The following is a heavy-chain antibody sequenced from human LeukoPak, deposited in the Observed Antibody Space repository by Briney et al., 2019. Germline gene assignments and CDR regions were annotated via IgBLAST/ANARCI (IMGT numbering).Heavy chain of an antibody. V-gene: IGHV4-4*07. Sequence: PSETLSLTCTVSGGSISSYYWSWIRQPAGKGLEWIGRIYTSGSTNYIPSLKSRVTMSVDTSKSQFSLKLSSVTAADTAVYYCARDLYCSSTSCPGDFDYWGQGTLVTVSS. J-gene: IGHJ4*02. CDR3: ARDLYCSSTSCPGDFDY. CDR1: GGSISSYY. CDR2: IYTSGST. D-gene: IGHD2-2*01.